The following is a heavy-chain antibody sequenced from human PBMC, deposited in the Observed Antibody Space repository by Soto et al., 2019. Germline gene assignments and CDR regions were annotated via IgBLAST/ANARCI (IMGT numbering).Heavy chain of an antibody. D-gene: IGHD3-9*01. CDR3: ARNSLTGYYNYYYSMDV. J-gene: IGHJ6*02. V-gene: IGHV5-51*01. CDR1: GYSFSSYW. Sequence: GESLKISCKSAGYSFSSYWIAWVRLMPGKGLEWMGSIYPDDSDTKYSPSFQGQVTISADKSISAAYLQWSSLKASDTALYYCARNSLTGYYNYYYSMDVWGQGTTVTVSS. CDR2: IYPDDSDT.